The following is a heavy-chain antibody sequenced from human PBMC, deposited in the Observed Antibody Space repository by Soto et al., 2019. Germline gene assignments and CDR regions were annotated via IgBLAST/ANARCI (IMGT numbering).Heavy chain of an antibody. D-gene: IGHD5-12*01. Sequence: EVMLEESGGAVVQPGGSLRLSCVVSGFTFEEHTIHWVRQAPGKGLEWISLLSWDGGTTYYAESVKGRFTISRDSGTNSVFLQMDSLRSEDTALYYCTRVQKKYRTTSGVDFDSWGQGTHVTVSS. CDR3: TRVQKKYRTTSGVDFDS. V-gene: IGHV3-43*01. J-gene: IGHJ4*02. CDR2: LSWDGGTT. CDR1: GFTFEEHT.